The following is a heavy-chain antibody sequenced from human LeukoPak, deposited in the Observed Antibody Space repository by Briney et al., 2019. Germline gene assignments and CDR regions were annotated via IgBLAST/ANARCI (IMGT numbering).Heavy chain of an antibody. CDR2: ISGSGGST. CDR3: AKVGDGSGLPTHAIDY. D-gene: IGHD3-22*01. Sequence: GGSLRLSCAASGFTFSSYAMSWVRQAPGKGLEWVSAISGSGGSTYYADSVKGRFTISRDNSKNTLYLQMNSLRAEDTAVYYCAKVGDGSGLPTHAIDYWGQGTLVTVSS. V-gene: IGHV3-23*01. J-gene: IGHJ4*02. CDR1: GFTFSSYA.